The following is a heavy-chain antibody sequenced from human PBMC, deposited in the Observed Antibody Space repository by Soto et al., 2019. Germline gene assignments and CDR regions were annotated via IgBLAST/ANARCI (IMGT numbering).Heavy chain of an antibody. CDR3: SKFPRYYDILTGYSYLYYFDY. V-gene: IGHV3-23*01. J-gene: IGHJ4*02. Sequence: GGSLRLSCAASGFTFSSYAMSWVRQAPGKGLEWASVISGSGGSTYYADSVKGRFTISRDNSKNTLYLQMKSLRTEDTAVKYCSKFPRYYDILTGYSYLYYFDYWGQGTLVTVSS. D-gene: IGHD3-9*01. CDR1: GFTFSSYA. CDR2: ISGSGGST.